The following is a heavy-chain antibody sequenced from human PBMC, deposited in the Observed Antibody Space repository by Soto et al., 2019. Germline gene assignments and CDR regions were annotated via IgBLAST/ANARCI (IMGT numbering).Heavy chain of an antibody. J-gene: IGHJ3*02. Sequence: EVQLLESGGGLVQPGGSLRLSCAASGFTFSSYAMSWVRQAPGKGLEWVSAISGSGGSTYYADSVKGRFTISRDNSKNTLYLQMNSVRAEDTAVYYCAKGLYDYIWGSYRSDAFDIWGQGTMVTVSS. D-gene: IGHD3-16*02. CDR1: GFTFSSYA. CDR2: ISGSGGST. V-gene: IGHV3-23*01. CDR3: AKGLYDYIWGSYRSDAFDI.